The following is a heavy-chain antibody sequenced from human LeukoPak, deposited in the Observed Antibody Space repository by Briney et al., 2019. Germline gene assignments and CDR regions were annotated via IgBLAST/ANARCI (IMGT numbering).Heavy chain of an antibody. CDR3: ARTAGWSYGFDY. V-gene: IGHV4-31*03. D-gene: IGHD5-18*01. CDR2: IYNSGTT. CDR1: GGSISTGGYY. J-gene: IGHJ4*02. Sequence: SETLSLTCTISGGSISTGGYYWTWIRQHPGKGLEWIGYIYNSGTTYYNPSLESRVTISGDTSKNQFSLKLNSVTAADTAVYYCARTAGWSYGFDYWGQGTLVTVSS.